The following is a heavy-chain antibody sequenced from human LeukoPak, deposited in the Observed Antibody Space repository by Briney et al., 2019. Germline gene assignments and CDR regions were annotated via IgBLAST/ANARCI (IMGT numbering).Heavy chain of an antibody. J-gene: IGHJ5*02. Sequence: GGSLRLSCPVSGFTFSSYAMSWVRQAPGKGLEWVSYISSSGSTIYYADSVKGRFTISRDNAKNSLYLQMNSLRAEDTAVYYCAIFGVGGDWFDPWGQGTLVTVSS. CDR1: GFTFSSYA. V-gene: IGHV3-48*03. CDR2: ISSSGSTI. D-gene: IGHD3-3*01. CDR3: AIFGVGGDWFDP.